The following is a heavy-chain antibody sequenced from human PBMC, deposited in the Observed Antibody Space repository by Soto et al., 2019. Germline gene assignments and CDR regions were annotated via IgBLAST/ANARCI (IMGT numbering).Heavy chain of an antibody. V-gene: IGHV3-30-3*01. CDR2: ISYDGSNK. D-gene: IGHD3-22*01. J-gene: IGHJ6*02. Sequence: GGSLRLSCAASGFTFSSYAMHWVRQAPGKGLEWVAVISYDGSNKYYADSVKGRFTISRDNSKNTLYLQMSSLRAEDTAVYYCARDYYDSSGSPPGMDVWGQATTVTVSS. CDR3: ARDYYDSSGSPPGMDV. CDR1: GFTFSSYA.